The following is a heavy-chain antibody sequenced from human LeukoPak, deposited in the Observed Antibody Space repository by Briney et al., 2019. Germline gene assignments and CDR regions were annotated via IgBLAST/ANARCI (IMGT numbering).Heavy chain of an antibody. CDR3: AKDDGLGIAGIDY. J-gene: IGHJ4*02. CDR2: ISWNSGSI. Sequence: RPGGSLRLSCAASGFTFDDYAMHWVRQDPGKGLEWVSGISWNSGSIGYADSVKGRFTISRDNAKNSLYLQMNSLRAEDMALYYCAKDDGLGIAGIDYWGQGTPVTVSS. CDR1: GFTFDDYA. V-gene: IGHV3-9*03. D-gene: IGHD7-27*01.